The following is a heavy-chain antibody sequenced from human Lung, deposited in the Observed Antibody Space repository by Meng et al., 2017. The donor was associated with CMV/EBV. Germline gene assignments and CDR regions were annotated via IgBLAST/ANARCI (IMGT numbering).Heavy chain of an antibody. CDR3: ARLYCSGGSCYTIDY. CDR2: INTNTGNP. Sequence: QVDLVETGSELKNTGAAVKVSCKSSEYNFTSYAMNWVRQAPGQGLEWMGWINTNTGNPTYAQGFTGRFVFSLDTSVSTAYLQISSLKAADTAVYYCARLYCSGGSCYTIDYWGQGTLVTVSS. V-gene: IGHV7-4-1*02. D-gene: IGHD2-15*01. J-gene: IGHJ4*02. CDR1: EYNFTSYA.